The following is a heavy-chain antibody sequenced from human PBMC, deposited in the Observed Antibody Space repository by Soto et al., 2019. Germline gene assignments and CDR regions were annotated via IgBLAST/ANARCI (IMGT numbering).Heavy chain of an antibody. J-gene: IGHJ4*02. CDR3: ARGGYYNTLTGSLSPFDY. CDR1: GGTFSSYA. V-gene: IGHV1-69*12. CDR2: IIPIFSTG. D-gene: IGHD3-9*01. Sequence: QVQLVQSGAEVKKPGSSVKVSCKASGGTFSSYAISWVRQAPGQGLEWMGGIIPIFSTGNYAQKFQGRVTITAEEPTSPAYMELSSLRAEDTAVYSRARGGYYNTLTGSLSPFDYWGQRPRVTVSS.